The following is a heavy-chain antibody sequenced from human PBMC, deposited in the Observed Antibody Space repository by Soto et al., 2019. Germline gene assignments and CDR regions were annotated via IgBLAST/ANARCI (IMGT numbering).Heavy chain of an antibody. V-gene: IGHV3-7*05. Sequence: GGSLRLSCAVSGFTFSSYWMSWVRQAPGRGLEWVANIKQDGSEKYYVDSVKGRFTISRDNAKNSLHLQMNSLRAEDTAEYYCARGRRTFDYWGQGALVTVSS. CDR3: ARGRRTFDY. CDR1: GFTFSSYW. CDR2: IKQDGSEK. J-gene: IGHJ4*02.